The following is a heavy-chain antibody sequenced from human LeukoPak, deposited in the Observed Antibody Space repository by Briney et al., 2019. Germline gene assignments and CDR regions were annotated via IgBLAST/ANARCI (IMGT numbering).Heavy chain of an antibody. CDR3: AMSPSGRYDY. D-gene: IGHD1-26*01. V-gene: IGHV4-39*01. CDR2: IYHTGST. J-gene: IGHJ4*02. CDR1: GGSVSNSNHY. Sequence: SETLSLTCSVFGGSVSNSNHYWAWIRQPPGKGLEWIGSIYHTGSTNYNPSLRSRVTMSVDTSKNQFSLKLNSLAAADTAVYYCAMSPSGRYDYWGQGTLVTVSS.